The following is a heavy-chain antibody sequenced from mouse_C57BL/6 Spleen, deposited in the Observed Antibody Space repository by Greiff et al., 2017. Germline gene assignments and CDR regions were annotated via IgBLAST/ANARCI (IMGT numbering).Heavy chain of an antibody. Sequence: VQLKESGAELVRPGASVKLSCTASGFNIKDDYMHWVKQRPEQGLEWIGWIDPENGDTEYASKFQGKATITADTSSNTAYLQLSSLTSEDTAVYYCTSPDGYYPFDYWGQGTTLTVSS. J-gene: IGHJ2*01. CDR1: GFNIKDDY. D-gene: IGHD2-3*01. CDR3: TSPDGYYPFDY. V-gene: IGHV14-4*01. CDR2: IDPENGDT.